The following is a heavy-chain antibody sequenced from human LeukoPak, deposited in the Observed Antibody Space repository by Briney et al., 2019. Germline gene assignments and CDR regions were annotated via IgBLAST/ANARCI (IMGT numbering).Heavy chain of an antibody. D-gene: IGHD2/OR15-2a*01. CDR1: GYTFTGYD. CDR2: INPISGDT. CDR3: ARGVDLSSNYFDY. J-gene: IGHJ4*02. V-gene: IGHV1-2*02. Sequence: GASVKGSCKASGYTFTGYDMHWVRQAPGQGLEWMGSINPISGDTNYAQKFQGGVTMTGDTSSSTAYMELSRLRSDDTAVYYCARGVDLSSNYFDYWGQGTPVTVSS.